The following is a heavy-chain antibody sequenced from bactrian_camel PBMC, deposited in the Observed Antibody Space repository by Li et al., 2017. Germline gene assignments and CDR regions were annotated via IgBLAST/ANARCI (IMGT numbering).Heavy chain of an antibody. Sequence: DVQLVESGGGLVQPGGSLRLTCSSSGGIYDEKCMGWFRRSPGKEREGVASIYSTMGTTFYAASVKGRFTISQDNSKKTVTLQMNNLKPEDTGIYFCATNVHVPYGGWCGILDQSKYTYWGQGTQVTVS. CDR3: ATNVHVPYGGWCGILDQSKYTY. J-gene: IGHJ4*01. D-gene: IGHD6*01. CDR1: GGIYDEKC. V-gene: IGHV3S64*01. CDR2: IYSTMGTT.